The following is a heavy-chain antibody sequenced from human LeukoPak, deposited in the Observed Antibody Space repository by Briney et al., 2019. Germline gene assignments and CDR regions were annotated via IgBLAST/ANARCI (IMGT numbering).Heavy chain of an antibody. CDR1: GFTFSSYG. CDR2: ISYDGSNK. D-gene: IGHD3-3*01. Sequence: GGSLRLSCAASGFTFSSYGMHWVRQAPGKGLEWVAVISYDGSNKYYADSVKGRFTISRDNSKNTLYLQMNSLRAEDTAVYYCARVTGRITIFGGFDYWGQGTLVTVSS. J-gene: IGHJ4*02. CDR3: ARVTGRITIFGGFDY. V-gene: IGHV3-30*03.